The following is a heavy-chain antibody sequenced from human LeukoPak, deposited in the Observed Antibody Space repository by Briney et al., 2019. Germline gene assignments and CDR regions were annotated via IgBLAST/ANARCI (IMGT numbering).Heavy chain of an antibody. CDR2: MSPSSGNT. J-gene: IGHJ4*02. CDR1: GYTFTTYD. D-gene: IGHD5-18*01. V-gene: IGHV1-8*01. Sequence: GASAKVSCQASGYTFTTYDINWFRQATGQGPEWLGSMSPSSGNTNYAQNFRGRVTMTGDTSTTTAYLELNGLKSDDTAVYYCARGRIQLWSYYFDLWGQGTLVAVSS. CDR3: ARGRIQLWSYYFDL.